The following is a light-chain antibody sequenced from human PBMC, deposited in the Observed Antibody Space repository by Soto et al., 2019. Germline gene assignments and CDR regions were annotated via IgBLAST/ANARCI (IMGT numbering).Light chain of an antibody. CDR2: KXS. V-gene: IGKV2-30*01. J-gene: IGKJ1*01. CDR3: MQGTYGTPT. Sequence: DIVVTQSPLSLPVTIGQPASISXRSSESLLSSDGNSYLYWXQQRQGXSPRXXXDKXSNRDSGGPDRLSGSGSGTDFTLNISRVEAVDVGVYYCMQGTYGTPTFGQGTKVDI. CDR1: ESLLSSDGNSY.